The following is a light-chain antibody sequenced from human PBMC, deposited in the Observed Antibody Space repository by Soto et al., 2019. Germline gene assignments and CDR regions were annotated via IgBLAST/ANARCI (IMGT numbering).Light chain of an antibody. CDR2: GVT. J-gene: IGLJ1*01. CDR3: FSYAGSYTFYV. Sequence: QSALTQPRSVSGSPGQSVTISCTGTSSDIGGYYYVSWYQQHPGKAPNLMIYGVTKRPSGVPDRFSGSKSGTTASLTISGLQAEDEADYYCFSYAGSYTFYVFGTGTKLTVL. CDR1: SSDIGGYYY. V-gene: IGLV2-11*01.